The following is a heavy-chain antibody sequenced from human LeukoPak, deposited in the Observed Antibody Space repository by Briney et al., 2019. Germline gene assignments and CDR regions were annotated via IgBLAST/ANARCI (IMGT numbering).Heavy chain of an antibody. V-gene: IGHV3-66*01. CDR1: GFTFSSYA. Sequence: PGGSLRLSCAASGFTFSSYAMSWVRQAPGKGLEWVSVIYSGGSTYYADSVKGRFTISRDNSKNTLYLQMNSLRAEDTAVYYCARVGYDILTGYYPFDYWGQGTLVTVSS. D-gene: IGHD3-9*01. CDR3: ARVGYDILTGYYPFDY. J-gene: IGHJ4*02. CDR2: IYSGGST.